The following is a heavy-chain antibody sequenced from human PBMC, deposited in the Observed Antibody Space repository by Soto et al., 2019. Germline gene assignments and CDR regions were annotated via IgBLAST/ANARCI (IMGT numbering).Heavy chain of an antibody. Sequence: QVQLVQSGAEVKKPGASVKVSCKASGYTFTNYPLHWVRQAPGQRPEWLGWISTANGDTGFSQSFQGRVAFTRDTSANTAYMELNSLRSEDTARYHCAVLANAYHNFDFWGQGTLITVSP. D-gene: IGHD3-3*01. CDR3: AVLANAYHNFDF. J-gene: IGHJ4*02. CDR1: GYTFTNYP. V-gene: IGHV1-3*04. CDR2: ISTANGDT.